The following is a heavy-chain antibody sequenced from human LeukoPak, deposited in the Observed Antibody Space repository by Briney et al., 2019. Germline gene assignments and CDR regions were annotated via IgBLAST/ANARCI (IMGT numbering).Heavy chain of an antibody. V-gene: IGHV3-23*01. CDR2: ISGSGGST. D-gene: IGHD3-22*01. Sequence: GGSLRLSCAASGFTFSSYAMSWVRQAPGKGLEWVSAISGSGGSTYYAGSVKGRFTISRDNSKNTLYLQMNSLRAEDTAVYYCAKDSYYDSSGYPYYFDYWGQGTLVTVSS. CDR1: GFTFSSYA. J-gene: IGHJ4*02. CDR3: AKDSYYDSSGYPYYFDY.